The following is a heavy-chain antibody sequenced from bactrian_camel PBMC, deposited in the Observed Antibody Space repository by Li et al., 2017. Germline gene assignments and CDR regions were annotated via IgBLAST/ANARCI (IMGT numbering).Heavy chain of an antibody. CDR1: GFTFETKA. CDR2: IYSDGTST. V-gene: IGHV3S11*01. J-gene: IGHJ6*01. Sequence: DVQLVESGGGLVQPGGSLRLACRAYGFTFETKAMSWVRQAPGKGLEWVCSIYSDGTSTVYADSVKGRFTISRDGAKTTFYLQMNSLKAEDTALYYCAASTRTLVPEMVRAFRFWGQGTQVTVS. D-gene: IGHD1*01. CDR3: AASTRTLVPEMVRAFRF.